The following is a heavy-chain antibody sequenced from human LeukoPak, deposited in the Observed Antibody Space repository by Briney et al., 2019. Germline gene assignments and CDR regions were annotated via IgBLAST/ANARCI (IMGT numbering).Heavy chain of an antibody. V-gene: IGHV3-23*01. CDR2: IIGSGDST. D-gene: IGHD5-24*01. CDR1: GFTFSSYA. Sequence: GGSLRLSCAASGFTFSSYAMSWVRQAPGKGLEWVSAIIGSGDSTYYADSVKGRFTISRDNAKNSLYLQMNSLRAEDTAVYYCARDKIKGYWGQGTLVTVSS. J-gene: IGHJ4*02. CDR3: ARDKIKGY.